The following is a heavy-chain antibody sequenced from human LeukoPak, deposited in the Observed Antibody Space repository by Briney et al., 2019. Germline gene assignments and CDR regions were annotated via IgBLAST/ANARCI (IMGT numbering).Heavy chain of an antibody. CDR2: ITSSSSTI. CDR3: ARDMYYGDYEIDY. D-gene: IGHD4-17*01. V-gene: IGHV3-48*02. J-gene: IGHJ4*02. CDR1: GFTFSSYN. Sequence: PGRSLRLSCAASGFTFSSYNMNWVRQAPGKGLEWVSYITSSSSTIYYADSEKGRFTISRDNAKNSLFLQMNSLRDEDTAVYYCARDMYYGDYEIDYWGQGTLVTVSS.